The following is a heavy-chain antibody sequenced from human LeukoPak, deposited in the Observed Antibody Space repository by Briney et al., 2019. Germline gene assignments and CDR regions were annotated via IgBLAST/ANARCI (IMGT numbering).Heavy chain of an antibody. CDR2: VIPIFSTA. CDR3: ARGVLAVYYYYYYMDV. J-gene: IGHJ6*03. Sequence: SVKVSCKASGGTFSNYAIGWVRQAPGQGLEWMGGVIPIFSTANYAQKFQGRVTMTTDTSTSTAYMELRSLRSDDTAVYYCARGVLAVYYYYYYMDVWGKGTTVTISS. CDR1: GGTFSNYA. V-gene: IGHV1-69*05.